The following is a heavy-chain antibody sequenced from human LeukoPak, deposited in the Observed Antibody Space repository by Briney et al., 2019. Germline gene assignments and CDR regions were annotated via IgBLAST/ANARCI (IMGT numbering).Heavy chain of an antibody. D-gene: IGHD7-27*01. CDR3: ARGDWGSPDYYYMDV. V-gene: IGHV4-38-2*02. Sequence: SETLSLTCTVSGYSISSGYYWGWIRQPPRKGLEWIESIYHSGYAYYNPSLKSRLTISVDTSKNQFSLKQSSVTAADTAVYYCARGDWGSPDYYYMDVWGKGTTVTISS. CDR2: IYHSGYA. CDR1: GYSISSGYY. J-gene: IGHJ6*03.